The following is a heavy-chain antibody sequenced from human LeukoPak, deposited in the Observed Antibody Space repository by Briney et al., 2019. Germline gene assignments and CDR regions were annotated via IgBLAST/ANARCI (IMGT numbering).Heavy chain of an antibody. D-gene: IGHD6-19*01. CDR3: ARAVYSSGWRYSGYPTNWFDP. Sequence: PSETLSLTCTVSGSSISSSSYYWGWIRQPPGKGLEWIGSIYYSGSTYYNPSLKSRVTISVDTSKNQFSLKLSSVTAADTAVYYCARAVYSSGWRYSGYPTNWFDPWGQGTLVTVSS. J-gene: IGHJ5*02. V-gene: IGHV4-39*01. CDR1: GSSISSSSYY. CDR2: IYYSGST.